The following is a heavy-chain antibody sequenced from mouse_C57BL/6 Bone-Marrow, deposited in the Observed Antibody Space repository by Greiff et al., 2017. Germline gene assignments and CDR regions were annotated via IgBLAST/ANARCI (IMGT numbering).Heavy chain of an antibody. CDR1: GYTFTSYW. V-gene: IGHV1-59*01. D-gene: IGHD2-3*01. J-gene: IGHJ4*01. CDR2: IDPSDSYT. Sequence: VQLQQPGAELVRPGTSVKLSCKASGYTFTSYWMHWVKQRPGQGLEWIGVIDPSDSYTNYNQKFKGKATLTVDTSSSTAYMQLSSLTSEDSAVYYSARFPYDDYYLYYAMDYWGQGTSVTVSS. CDR3: ARFPYDDYYLYYAMDY.